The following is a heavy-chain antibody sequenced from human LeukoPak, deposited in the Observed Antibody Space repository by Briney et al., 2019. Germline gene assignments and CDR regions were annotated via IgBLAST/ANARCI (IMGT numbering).Heavy chain of an antibody. Sequence: GASVKVSCKASGYTFTGYYMHWVRQAPGQGLEWMGWINPNSGGTNYAQKFQGRVTMTRDTSISTAYMELSRLRSDDTAVYYCAREETTGTVLGPPDNWFDPWGQGTLVTVSS. D-gene: IGHD1-1*01. J-gene: IGHJ5*02. CDR1: GYTFTGYY. V-gene: IGHV1-2*02. CDR2: INPNSGGT. CDR3: AREETTGTVLGPPDNWFDP.